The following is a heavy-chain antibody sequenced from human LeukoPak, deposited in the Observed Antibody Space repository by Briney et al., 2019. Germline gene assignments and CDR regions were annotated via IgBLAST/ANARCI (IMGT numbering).Heavy chain of an antibody. CDR1: GITFSSYG. D-gene: IGHD4-23*01. CDR3: AKERDNSGDYYYMDV. J-gene: IGHJ6*03. Sequence: GGTLRLTCTASGITFSSYGLHGVRQAPGKGLEWVAVIWHDGSNQYYAGSVKGRFTISRDNSKNPLYLQMNSLRAEDTAVYYCAKERDNSGDYYYMDVWGKGTTVTVSS. V-gene: IGHV3-33*06. CDR2: IWHDGSNQ.